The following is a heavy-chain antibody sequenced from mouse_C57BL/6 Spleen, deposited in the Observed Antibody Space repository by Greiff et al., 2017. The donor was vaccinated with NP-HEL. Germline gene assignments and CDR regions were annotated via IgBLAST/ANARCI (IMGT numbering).Heavy chain of an antibody. V-gene: IGHV5-17*01. CDR3: ARPYAY. CDR1: GFPFSDYG. Sequence: VQLVESGGGLVKPGGSLKLSCAASGFPFSDYGMHWVRQAPEKGLEWVAYISSGSSTIYYADTVKGRFTISRDNAKNTLFLQMTSLRSEDTAMYYCARPYAYWGQGTLVTVSA. CDR2: ISSGSSTI. J-gene: IGHJ3*01.